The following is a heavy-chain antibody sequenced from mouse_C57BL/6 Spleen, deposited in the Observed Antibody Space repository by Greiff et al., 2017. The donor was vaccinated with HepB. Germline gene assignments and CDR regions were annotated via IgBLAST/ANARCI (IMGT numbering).Heavy chain of an antibody. D-gene: IGHD1-1*01. CDR1: GFTFSSYT. CDR3: ARQEVYYGSSSYWYFDV. V-gene: IGHV5-9*01. J-gene: IGHJ1*03. Sequence: EVHLVESGGGLVKPGGSLKLSCAASGFTFSSYTMSWVRQTPEKRLEWVATISGGGGNTYYPDSVKGRFTISRDNAKNTLYLQMSSLRSEDTALYYCARQEVYYGSSSYWYFDVWGTGTTVTVSS. CDR2: ISGGGGNT.